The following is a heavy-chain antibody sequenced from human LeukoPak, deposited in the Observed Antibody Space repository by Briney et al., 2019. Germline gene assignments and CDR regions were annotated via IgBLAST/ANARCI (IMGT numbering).Heavy chain of an antibody. CDR3: ASASSHRIAAGGDY. D-gene: IGHD6-13*01. J-gene: IGHJ4*02. V-gene: IGHV3-74*01. Sequence: GGSLRLSCAASGFTFSNYWMHWVRQAPGKELVWVSRINSDGSSRNYADSVKGRFTISRDNAKNTLFLQMNSLRAEDTAVYYCASASSHRIAAGGDYWGQGILVAVSS. CDR2: INSDGSSR. CDR1: GFTFSNYW.